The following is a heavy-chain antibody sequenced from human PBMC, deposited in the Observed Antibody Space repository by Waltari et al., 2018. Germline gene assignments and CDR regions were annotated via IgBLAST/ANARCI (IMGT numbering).Heavy chain of an antibody. Sequence: QVQLQESGPGLVKPSETLSLPCAVSGYSLSSGYYWGWTRQPPGKGLEWIGSIYHSGSTYYNPSLKSRVTISVDTSKNQFSLKLSSVTAADTAVYYCARHDRPLDAFDIWGQGTMVTVSS. V-gene: IGHV4-38-2*01. CDR3: ARHDRPLDAFDI. J-gene: IGHJ3*02. CDR1: GYSLSSGYY. D-gene: IGHD3-22*01. CDR2: IYHSGST.